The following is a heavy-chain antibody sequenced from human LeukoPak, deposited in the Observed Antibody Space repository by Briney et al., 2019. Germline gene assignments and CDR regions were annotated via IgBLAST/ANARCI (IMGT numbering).Heavy chain of an antibody. Sequence: GGSLRLSCAASGFTFSSYWMGWVRQAPGKGREWVANIKQDGSEKYYVDSVKGRFTISRDNAKNSLYLQMNSLRAEDTAVYYCARDRITMVRGVITNWFDPWGQGTLVTVSS. CDR1: GFTFSSYW. CDR3: ARDRITMVRGVITNWFDP. CDR2: IKQDGSEK. D-gene: IGHD3-10*01. V-gene: IGHV3-7*01. J-gene: IGHJ5*02.